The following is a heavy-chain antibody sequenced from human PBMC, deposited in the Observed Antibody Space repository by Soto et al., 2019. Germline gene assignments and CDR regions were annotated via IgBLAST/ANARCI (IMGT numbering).Heavy chain of an antibody. J-gene: IGHJ6*03. Sequence: QVQLQESGPGLVKPSETLSLTCTVSGGSISSYYWSWIRQPPGKGLEWIGYIYYSGSTNYNPSLKSRVTISVDTSTHQFSLKLSSVTAADTAVYYCARVTVTTLGYYYYYMDVWGKGTTVTVSS. D-gene: IGHD4-17*01. V-gene: IGHV4-59*01. CDR2: IYYSGST. CDR3: ARVTVTTLGYYYYYMDV. CDR1: GGSISSYY.